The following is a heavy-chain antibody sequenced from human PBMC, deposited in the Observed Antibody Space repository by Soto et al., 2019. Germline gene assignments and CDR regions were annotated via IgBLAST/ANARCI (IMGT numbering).Heavy chain of an antibody. V-gene: IGHV1-69*08. CDR1: GGTFSSYT. Sequence: QVQLVQSGAEVKKPGSSVKVSCKASGGTFSSYTISWVRQAPGQGLEWMGRIIPILGIANYAQKFQGRVTITADKSTSKAYMELRSLRSEDTAVYYCARDAAPGTPFELWFDPWGQGTLVTVSS. D-gene: IGHD3-10*01. J-gene: IGHJ5*02. CDR2: IIPILGIA. CDR3: ARDAAPGTPFELWFDP.